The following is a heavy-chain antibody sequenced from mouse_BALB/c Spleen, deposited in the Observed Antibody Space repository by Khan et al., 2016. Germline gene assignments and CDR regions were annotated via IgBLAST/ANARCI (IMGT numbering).Heavy chain of an antibody. V-gene: IGHV1-5*01. Sequence: VQLQQSGTVLARPGASVKMSCKASGYTFSNYWMHWMKQRPGQGLEWIGVISPGNTDVTYNQKFKGKAELTAVASTSTADMELSSLTNEDSAVYYCTRVDTTGYAWFAYWGQGTLVTVSA. J-gene: IGHJ3*01. CDR3: TRVDTTGYAWFAY. CDR1: GYTFSNYW. CDR2: ISPGNTDV. D-gene: IGHD3-2*01.